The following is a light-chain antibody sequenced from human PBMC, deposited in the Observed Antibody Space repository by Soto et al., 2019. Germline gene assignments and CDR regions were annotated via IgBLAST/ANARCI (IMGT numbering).Light chain of an antibody. Sequence: EIVMTQSPATLSVSPGERATLSCRASQSVSSNLAWYQQKPGQAPRLLIYGASTSATGIPARFSGSGSGTEFTITISSLQSEDFTVYYCQQYNNGWTFGQGTKVEIK. CDR3: QQYNNGWT. V-gene: IGKV3-15*01. J-gene: IGKJ1*01. CDR1: QSVSSN. CDR2: GAS.